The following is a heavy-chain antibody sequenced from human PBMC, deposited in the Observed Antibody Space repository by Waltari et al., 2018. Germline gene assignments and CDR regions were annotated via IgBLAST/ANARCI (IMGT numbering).Heavy chain of an antibody. CDR3: ARSVDPDDRQYYFDY. Sequence: QVQLVQSGAEVKKPGSSVKVSCTASVGTFSSYAISWVRQSPGQGLEWMGGIIPIFGTANYAQKFQGRVTITTDESTSTAYMELSSLRSEDTAVYYCARSVDPDDRQYYFDYWGQGTLVTVSS. CDR1: VGTFSSYA. D-gene: IGHD3-22*01. J-gene: IGHJ4*02. V-gene: IGHV1-69*05. CDR2: IIPIFGTA.